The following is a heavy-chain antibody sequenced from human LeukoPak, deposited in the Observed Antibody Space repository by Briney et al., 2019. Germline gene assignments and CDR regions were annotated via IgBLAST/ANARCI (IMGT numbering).Heavy chain of an antibody. D-gene: IGHD6-13*01. CDR1: GFTFSTYW. CDR2: LKQDGSEE. V-gene: IGHV3-7*01. J-gene: IGHJ3*02. Sequence: GGSLRLSCVASGFTFSTYWMTWVRQAPGKGLEWVANLKQDGSEEYYVDSVKGRFTISRDNAKNSLYLQMNSLRAEDTAVYYCARDAAAAGAFDIWGQGTMVTVSS. CDR3: ARDAAAAGAFDI.